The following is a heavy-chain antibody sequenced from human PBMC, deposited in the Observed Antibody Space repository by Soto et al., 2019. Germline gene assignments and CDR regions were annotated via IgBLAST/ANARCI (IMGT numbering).Heavy chain of an antibody. CDR3: ARVMQLVNYYYYGMDV. CDR2: IYYSGST. CDR1: GGSISSSSYY. J-gene: IGHJ6*02. D-gene: IGHD6-6*01. V-gene: IGHV4-39*01. Sequence: PSETLSLTCTVSGGSISSSSYYWGWIRQPPGKGLEWIGSIYYSGSTYYNPSLKSRVTISVDTSKNQFSLKLSSVTAADTAVYYCARVMQLVNYYYYGMDVWGQGTTVTVSS.